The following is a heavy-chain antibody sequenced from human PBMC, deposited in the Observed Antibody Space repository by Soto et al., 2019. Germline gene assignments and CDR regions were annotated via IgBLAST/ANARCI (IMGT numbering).Heavy chain of an antibody. CDR2: VIPIFCTA. J-gene: IGHJ5*02. CDR3: ARSVYLDIVVVPAALEFDP. Sequence: GGPVKVSCKASGGTFSSYAISWGRQAPGKGLEWMGGVIPIFCTANYAQKFQGRVTITPDRSTSTAHIELSRLRSEDTAVYYCARSVYLDIVVVPAALEFDPWGQGTLVTVSS. D-gene: IGHD2-2*01. V-gene: IGHV1-69*01. CDR1: GGTFSSYA.